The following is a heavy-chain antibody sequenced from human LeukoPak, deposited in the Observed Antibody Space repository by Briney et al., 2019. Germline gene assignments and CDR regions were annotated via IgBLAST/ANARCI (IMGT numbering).Heavy chain of an antibody. CDR2: IIHILGIA. J-gene: IGHJ6*02. CDR3: ANLVTPDYYYGMDV. D-gene: IGHD4-23*01. Sequence: SVKVSCKSSGGTFSSYAISWVRHAPAQGLEWMGRIIHILGIANYAQKFQGRVTITADKSTSTAYMELSSVRSEDTAVYYCANLVTPDYYYGMDVWGQGTTVTVSS. V-gene: IGHV1-69*04. CDR1: GGTFSSYA.